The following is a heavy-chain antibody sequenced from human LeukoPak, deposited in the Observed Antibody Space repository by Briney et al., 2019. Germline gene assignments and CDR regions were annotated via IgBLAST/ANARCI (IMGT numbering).Heavy chain of an antibody. D-gene: IGHD6-6*01. J-gene: IGHJ4*02. CDR3: ARSPEYSSSSFYDY. Sequence: GGSLRLSCAASGFTFSSYAMSWVRQAPGKGLEWVSAISGSGGSTYYADSVKGRFTISRDNSKNTLYLQMNSLRAEDTAVYYCARSPEYSSSSFYDYWGQGTLVTVSS. V-gene: IGHV3-23*01. CDR2: ISGSGGST. CDR1: GFTFSSYA.